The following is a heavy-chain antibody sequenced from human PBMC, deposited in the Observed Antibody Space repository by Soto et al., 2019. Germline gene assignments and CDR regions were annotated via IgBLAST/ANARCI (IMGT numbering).Heavy chain of an antibody. D-gene: IGHD3-3*01. J-gene: IGHJ4*02. CDR3: EREIERLLGC. V-gene: IGHV3-30*04. CDR2: ISYDGSNK. Sequence: QVQLVESGGGVVQPGRSLRLSCAASGFTFSSYAMHWVRQAPGKGLEWVAVISYDGSNKYYADSVKGPFTISRDNSKNTLYLQMNSLRAEDTAVYYCEREIERLLGCWGQGTLVTVSS. CDR1: GFTFSSYA.